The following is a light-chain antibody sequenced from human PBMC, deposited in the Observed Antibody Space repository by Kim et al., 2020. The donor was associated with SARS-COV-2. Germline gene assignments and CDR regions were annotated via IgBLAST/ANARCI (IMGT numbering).Light chain of an antibody. V-gene: IGLV2-23*02. CDR2: EVS. J-gene: IGLJ2*01. Sequence: SITIPGTGTSSDVGNYNLVSWYRQRPGKAPTLIIFEVSKRPSGISDRFSGSKSGDTASLTISGLQAEDEGDYYCCSYAGSSTFVVFGGGTQLTVL. CDR1: SSDVGNYNL. CDR3: CSYAGSSTFVV.